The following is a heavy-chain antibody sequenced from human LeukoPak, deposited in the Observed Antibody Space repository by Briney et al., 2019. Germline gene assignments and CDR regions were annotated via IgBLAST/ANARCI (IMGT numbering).Heavy chain of an antibody. CDR1: GYTFTSYD. Sequence: ASVKVSCKASGYTFTSYDINWVRQATGQGLEWMGWMNPNSGNTGYAQKFQGRVTMTRNTSISTAYMELSSLRSEDTAVYYCARGKRVRPSRTSFRNYYYGMDVWGQGTTVTVSS. V-gene: IGHV1-8*01. D-gene: IGHD6-13*01. J-gene: IGHJ6*02. CDR3: ARGKRVRPSRTSFRNYYYGMDV. CDR2: MNPNSGNT.